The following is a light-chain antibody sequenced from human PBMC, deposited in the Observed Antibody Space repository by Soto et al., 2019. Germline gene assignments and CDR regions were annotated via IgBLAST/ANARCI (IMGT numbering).Light chain of an antibody. J-gene: IGKJ2*01. CDR1: QSVSSSY. CDR3: QEYGSSPYT. V-gene: IGKV3-20*01. CDR2: GAS. Sequence: EIVLTQSPGTLSLSPGERATLSCRASQSVSSSYLAWYKQKPGQALRLLIYGASSRATGIPDRFSGSGSGSGFTLTISSLETEDFAVYYCQEYGSSPYTFGQGTKLEIK.